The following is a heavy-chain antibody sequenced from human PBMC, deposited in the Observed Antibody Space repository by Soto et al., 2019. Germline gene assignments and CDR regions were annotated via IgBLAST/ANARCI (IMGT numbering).Heavy chain of an antibody. CDR3: ARPWEWATYVN. CDR2: IYYSGST. CDR1: GGSISSSSYY. J-gene: IGHJ4*02. D-gene: IGHD5-12*01. V-gene: IGHV4-39*01. Sequence: QLQLQESGPGLVKPSETLSLTCTVSGGSISSSSYYWGWIRQPPGKGLEWIGSIYYSGSTYYNPSLKSRVTISVDTSKNQFPLKLSSVTAADTAVYYCARPWEWATYVNWGQGTLVTVSS.